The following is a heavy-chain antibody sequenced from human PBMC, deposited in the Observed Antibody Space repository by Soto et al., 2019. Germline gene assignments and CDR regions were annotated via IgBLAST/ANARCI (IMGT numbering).Heavy chain of an antibody. CDR2: ISGSGRNT. V-gene: IGHV3-23*01. J-gene: IGHJ6*02. D-gene: IGHD3-10*01. CDR3: AKDLNGSGSFTSYYHCGMDV. Sequence: EVQMLESGGGLVHPGGSLRLSCAASGLTFSNYAMNWVRQAPGKGLEWVSSISGSGRNTYYADSVKGRLTISRDSSKNTQYLQMNSLRVEDTGLYYWAKDLNGSGSFTSYYHCGMDVWGQGTTVTVSS. CDR1: GLTFSNYA.